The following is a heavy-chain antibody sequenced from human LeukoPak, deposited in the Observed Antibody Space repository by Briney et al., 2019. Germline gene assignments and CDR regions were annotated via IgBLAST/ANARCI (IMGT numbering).Heavy chain of an antibody. D-gene: IGHD4-17*01. J-gene: IGHJ5*02. V-gene: IGHV1-69*05. CDR2: IMPLFGTA. CDR1: GGTFNKSA. Sequence: GASVKVSCKTSGGTFNKSAIRLVRQAPGQGLEWLGGIMPLFGTAGYAQKFQGRVTITKDESTRTVYLELTSLTSDDTAVYYCARDVHGDYGSGWFDLWGQGTLVSVSS. CDR3: ARDVHGDYGSGWFDL.